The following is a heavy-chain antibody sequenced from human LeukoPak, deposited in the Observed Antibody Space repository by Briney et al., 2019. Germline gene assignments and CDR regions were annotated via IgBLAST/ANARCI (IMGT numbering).Heavy chain of an antibody. D-gene: IGHD2-21*02. J-gene: IGHJ5*01. CDR1: GDSVSTNSAA. Sequence: SQTLSVTCALSGDSVSTNSAAWNWIRQSPLRGREWLGRTYYRSKWSHDYAPSVQSRITINPDTSKNQFSLHLNSVTPEDTAVYYCARGNRDFDSWGQGTLVTVSS. CDR3: ARGNRDFDS. V-gene: IGHV6-1*01. CDR2: TYYRSKWSH.